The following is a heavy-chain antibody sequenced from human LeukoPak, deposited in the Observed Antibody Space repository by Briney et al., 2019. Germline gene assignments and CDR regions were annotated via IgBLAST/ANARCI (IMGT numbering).Heavy chain of an antibody. D-gene: IGHD5-18*01. V-gene: IGHV3-21*01. CDR2: ISSSTGYI. CDR3: AGGNTAMVRSYFDY. CDR1: GFTFSYSS. Sequence: GGSLRLSCAASGFTFSYSSMNWVRQAPGKGPEWVSSISSSTGYIYYADSVKGRFTISRDNAKNSLYLQMNSLRAEDTAVYYCAGGNTAMVRSYFDYWGLGTLVTVSS. J-gene: IGHJ4*02.